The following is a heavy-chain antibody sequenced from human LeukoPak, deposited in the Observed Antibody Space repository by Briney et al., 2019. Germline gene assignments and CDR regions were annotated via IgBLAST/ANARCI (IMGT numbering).Heavy chain of an antibody. CDR2: SYSSGHT. CDR1: GGSIRNYY. D-gene: IGHD6-13*01. Sequence: SETLSLTCTVSGGSIRNYYWSWIRHPPGKGLEWIGYSYSSGHTNYNPSLKSRVTISVDTSKNQFSLNLTSVTAADTAVYYCARHFSGAAAPLPFDYWGQGTLVTVSS. CDR3: ARHFSGAAAPLPFDY. J-gene: IGHJ4*02. V-gene: IGHV4-59*08.